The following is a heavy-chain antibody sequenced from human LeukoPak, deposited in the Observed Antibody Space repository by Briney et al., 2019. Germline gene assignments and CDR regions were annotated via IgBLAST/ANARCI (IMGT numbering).Heavy chain of an antibody. J-gene: IGHJ5*02. CDR3: ARGIGSGATNWFDP. Sequence: GASVKVSCKASGYTFTTYPMNWVRQAPGQGLEWMGWINTNTGNPTYAQGFTGRFVFSLDTSVSTAYLQISSLKADDTAVYYCARGIGSGATNWFDPWGQGTLVTVSS. CDR1: GYTFTTYP. V-gene: IGHV7-4-1*02. CDR2: INTNTGNP. D-gene: IGHD3-10*01.